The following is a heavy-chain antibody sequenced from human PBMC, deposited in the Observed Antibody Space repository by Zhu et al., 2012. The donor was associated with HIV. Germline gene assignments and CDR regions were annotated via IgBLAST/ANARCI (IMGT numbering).Heavy chain of an antibody. CDR3: ARAMEHIDDYGDYVTKRGNFDL. V-gene: IGHV4-38-2*01. CDR1: GYSISSGYY. Sequence: QVQLQESGPGLVKPSETLSLTCAVSGYSISSGYYWGWIRQPPGKGLEWIGSIYHSGXTYYNPSLKSRVTISIDTSKNQFSLKLSSVTAADTAVYYCARAMEHIDDYGDYVTKRGNFDLVGPWHPGHCLL. D-gene: IGHD4-17*01. J-gene: IGHJ2*01. CDR2: IYHSGXT.